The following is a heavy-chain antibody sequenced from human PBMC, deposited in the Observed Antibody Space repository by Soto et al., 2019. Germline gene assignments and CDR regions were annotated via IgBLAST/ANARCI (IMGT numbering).Heavy chain of an antibody. Sequence: QVQLQQWGAGLLKPSETLSLTCAVYGGFVTSGSYYWSWIRQPPGKGLEWIGEMSHSGGTHFNPSLKRRVTISVDTSKKQFTLKMSSVTAAETALYYCSRVERGSATTVVDAFDIWGPGTMVTVSS. J-gene: IGHJ3*02. V-gene: IGHV4-34*01. D-gene: IGHD1-1*01. CDR2: MSHSGGT. CDR1: GGFVTSGSYY. CDR3: SRVERGSATTVVDAFDI.